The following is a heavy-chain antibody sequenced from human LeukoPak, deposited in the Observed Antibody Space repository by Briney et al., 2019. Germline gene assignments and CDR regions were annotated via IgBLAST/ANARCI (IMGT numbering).Heavy chain of an antibody. V-gene: IGHV1-2*02. CDR2: INPNSGGT. D-gene: IGHD3-10*01. Sequence: ASVKVSCKASGYTFTSYDINWVRQATGQGLEWMGWINPNSGGTNYAQKFQGRVTMTRDTSISTAYMELSRLRSDDTAVYYCAREGGSGSYHSPNFDYWGQGTLVTVS. CDR3: AREGGSGSYHSPNFDY. J-gene: IGHJ4*02. CDR1: GYTFTSYD.